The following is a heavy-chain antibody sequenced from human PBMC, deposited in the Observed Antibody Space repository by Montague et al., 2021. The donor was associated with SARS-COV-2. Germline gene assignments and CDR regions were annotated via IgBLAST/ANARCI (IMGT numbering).Heavy chain of an antibody. Sequence: SQTLSLTCTVSGGSISSGGYYWGWIRQHPGKGLEWIGYIYYSGSTYYNPSLKSRVTISVDTSKNQFSLKLSSVTAADTAVYYCARALRRVVIKHFDYWGQGTLVTVSS. D-gene: IGHD3-22*01. J-gene: IGHJ4*02. V-gene: IGHV4-31*03. CDR1: GGSISSGGYY. CDR2: IYYSGST. CDR3: ARALRRVVIKHFDY.